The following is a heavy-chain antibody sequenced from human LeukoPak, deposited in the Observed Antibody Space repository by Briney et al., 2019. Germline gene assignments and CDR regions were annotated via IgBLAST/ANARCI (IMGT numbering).Heavy chain of an antibody. D-gene: IGHD3-3*01. CDR2: ISGSGGST. V-gene: IGHV3-23*01. CDR3: AKDYDFWSGYSDY. CDR1: GFTFSGYA. J-gene: IGHJ4*02. Sequence: GGSLRLSCAASGFTFSGYAMSWVRQAPGKGLEWVSAISGSGGSTYYADSVKGRFTISRDNSKNTLYLQMNSLRAEDTAVYYCAKDYDFWSGYSDYWGQGTLVTVSS.